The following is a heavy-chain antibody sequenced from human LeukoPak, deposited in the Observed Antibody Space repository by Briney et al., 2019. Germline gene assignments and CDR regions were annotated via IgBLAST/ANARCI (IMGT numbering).Heavy chain of an antibody. V-gene: IGHV6-1*01. CDR1: GDSVSTNSAS. Sequence: SQTLSLTCALSGDSVSTNSASWNWIRQSPSRGLEWLGRTYYRSKWFYDFAVSVKSLVTIIPDTSKNQFSLQLNSVTPDDTAVYYCTRQHCSSTSCYSYNWFDPWGQGTLVTVSS. D-gene: IGHD2-2*01. J-gene: IGHJ5*02. CDR2: TYYRSKWFY. CDR3: TRQHCSSTSCYSYNWFDP.